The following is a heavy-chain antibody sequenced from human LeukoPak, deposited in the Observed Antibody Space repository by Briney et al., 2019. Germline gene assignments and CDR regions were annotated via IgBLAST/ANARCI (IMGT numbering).Heavy chain of an antibody. Sequence: GGSLRLSCAASGFTFSDYYMSWIRQAPGKGLEWVSYISSSSTTIYYADSVKGRFTISRDNAKNSLYLQMNSLRAEDTAVYYCAREGGDCSSTTCDNDAFDIWGQGTMVTVSS. D-gene: IGHD2-2*01. V-gene: IGHV3-11*01. CDR1: GFTFSDYY. CDR2: ISSSSTTI. J-gene: IGHJ3*02. CDR3: AREGGDCSSTTCDNDAFDI.